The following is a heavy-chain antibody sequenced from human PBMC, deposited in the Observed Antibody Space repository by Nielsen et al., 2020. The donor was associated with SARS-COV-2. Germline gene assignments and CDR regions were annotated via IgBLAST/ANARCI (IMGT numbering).Heavy chain of an antibody. D-gene: IGHD4-23*01. CDR1: GYTFTSYY. V-gene: IGHV1-46*01. J-gene: IGHJ4*02. Sequence: VQVSCKASGYTFTSYYMHWVRQAPGQGLEWMGIINPSGGSTSYAQKFQGRVTMTRDTSTSTVYMELSSLRSEDTAVYYCAREGLTTVVGFDYWGQGTLVTVSS. CDR2: INPSGGST. CDR3: AREGLTTVVGFDY.